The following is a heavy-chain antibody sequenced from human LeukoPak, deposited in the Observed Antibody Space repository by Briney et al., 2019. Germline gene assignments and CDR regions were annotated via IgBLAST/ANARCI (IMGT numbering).Heavy chain of an antibody. Sequence: PSETLSLTCAVYGGSFSGYYWSWIRQPPGKGLEWIGEINHSGSTNYNPSLKSRVTISADTSKNQFSLKLSSVTAADTAVYYCARAHYDILTGYSFDYWGQGTLVTVSS. CDR2: INHSGST. D-gene: IGHD3-9*01. V-gene: IGHV4-34*01. CDR3: ARAHYDILTGYSFDY. J-gene: IGHJ4*02. CDR1: GGSFSGYY.